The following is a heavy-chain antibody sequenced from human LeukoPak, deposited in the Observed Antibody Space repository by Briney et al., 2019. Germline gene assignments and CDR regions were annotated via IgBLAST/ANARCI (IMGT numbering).Heavy chain of an antibody. Sequence: SETLSLTCAVSGVSISSSNWWSWVRQPPGKGLEWIGEIYHSGSTNYNPSLKSRVTISVDTSKNQFSLKLSSVTAADTAVYYCARDTPYDFWSGYYLDPYYYGMDVWGQGTTVTVSS. J-gene: IGHJ6*02. D-gene: IGHD3-3*01. CDR1: GVSISSSNW. V-gene: IGHV4-4*02. CDR3: ARDTPYDFWSGYYLDPYYYGMDV. CDR2: IYHSGST.